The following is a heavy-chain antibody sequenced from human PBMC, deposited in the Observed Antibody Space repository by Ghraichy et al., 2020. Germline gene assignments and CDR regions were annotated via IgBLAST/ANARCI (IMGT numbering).Heavy chain of an antibody. Sequence: LSLTCVGSGFTFSSYSMNWVRQSPGKGLEWVSYITSSSRTIWYADSVKGRFTISRDNAQNTLYLQMNGLRDEDTAVYYCARGSRVVRFFYYDGMDVWGQGTTVTVS. CDR2: ITSSSRTI. J-gene: IGHJ6*02. D-gene: IGHD3-10*01. CDR1: GFTFSSYS. V-gene: IGHV3-48*02. CDR3: ARGSRVVRFFYYDGMDV.